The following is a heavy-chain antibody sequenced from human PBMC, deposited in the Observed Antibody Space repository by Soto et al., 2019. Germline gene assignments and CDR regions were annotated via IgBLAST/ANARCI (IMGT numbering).Heavy chain of an antibody. Sequence: ASVKVSCKASGYTFTSYYMHWVRQAPGQGLEWMGIINPSGGSTSYAQKFQGRVTMTRDTSTSTVYMELSSLRSEDTAVYYCASTLFDFWSGYLWADAVPLAYGMDVWGQGTTVTVSS. CDR3: ASTLFDFWSGYLWADAVPLAYGMDV. D-gene: IGHD3-3*01. CDR1: GYTFTSYY. V-gene: IGHV1-46*01. J-gene: IGHJ6*02. CDR2: INPSGGST.